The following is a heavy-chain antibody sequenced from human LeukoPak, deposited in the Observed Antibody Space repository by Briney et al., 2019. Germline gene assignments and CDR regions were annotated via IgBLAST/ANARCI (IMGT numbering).Heavy chain of an antibody. CDR1: GFTFSSYG. V-gene: IGHV3-30*02. CDR2: IRYDGSNK. D-gene: IGHD4-17*01. Sequence: GGSLRLSCAASGFTFSSYGMHWVRQAPGKGLEWVAFIRYDGSNKYYADSVKGRFTISRDNSKNTLYLQMNSLRAEDTAVYYCAKEGYTVTSFYYYYYMDVWGKGTTVTISS. J-gene: IGHJ6*03. CDR3: AKEGYTVTSFYYYYYMDV.